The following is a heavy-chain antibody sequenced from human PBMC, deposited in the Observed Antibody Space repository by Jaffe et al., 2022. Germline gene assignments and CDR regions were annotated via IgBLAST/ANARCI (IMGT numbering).Heavy chain of an antibody. V-gene: IGHV3-30*02. J-gene: IGHJ5*02. CDR3: AKDKSRGTSYHDISDSGFLHH. Sequence: QVQLVESGGGVVQPGGSLRLSCAASGFPFSSSGMHWVRQGPGKGLEWVSFIRYDGHNKYYADSVKGRFTASRDNSENTVYLQMNSLRPEDTAVYYCAKDKSRGTSYHDISDSGFLHHWGQGTRVTVSS. D-gene: IGHD3-22*01. CDR2: IRYDGHNK. CDR1: GFPFSSSG.